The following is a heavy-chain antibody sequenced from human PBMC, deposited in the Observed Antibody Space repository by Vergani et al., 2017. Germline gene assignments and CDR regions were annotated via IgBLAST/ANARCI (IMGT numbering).Heavy chain of an antibody. Sequence: QLQLQESGPGLVKPSETLFLTCTVSGGSISSSSYYWGWIRQPPGKGLEWIGSIYYSGSTNYNPSLKSRVTISVDTSKNQFSLKLSSVTAADTAVYYCARDGGNSGYEYFDYWGQGTLVTVSS. D-gene: IGHD5-12*01. V-gene: IGHV4-39*07. CDR3: ARDGGNSGYEYFDY. CDR2: IYYSGST. J-gene: IGHJ4*02. CDR1: GGSISSSSYY.